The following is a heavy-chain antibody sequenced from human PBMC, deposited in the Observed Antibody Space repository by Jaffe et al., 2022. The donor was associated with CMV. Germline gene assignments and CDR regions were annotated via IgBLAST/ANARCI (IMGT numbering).Heavy chain of an antibody. Sequence: QVQLVQSGAEVKTPGASVRVSCKASGNIFTGNHIDWVRQAPGQGLEWLGWINPDSGGAMVAQKFQARVTMTRDTSTTTVYMELTSLTYDDTAVYYCARDLSLLGSVGSSNGLDFWGQGTVVTVSP. CDR2: INPDSGGA. J-gene: IGHJ3*01. D-gene: IGHD2-8*01. CDR3: ARDLSLLGSVGSSNGLDF. V-gene: IGHV1-2*02. CDR1: GNIFTGNH.